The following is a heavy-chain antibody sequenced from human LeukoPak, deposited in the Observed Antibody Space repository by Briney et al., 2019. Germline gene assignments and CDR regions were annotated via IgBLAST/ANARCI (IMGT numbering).Heavy chain of an antibody. CDR3: ARGLLWFGELSPTDY. J-gene: IGHJ4*02. CDR1: GYTFTSNY. V-gene: IGHV1-46*01. CDR2: IYPSGGST. D-gene: IGHD3-10*01. Sequence: ASVKVSCKASGYTFTSNYIHWVRQAPGQGLEWMGMIYPSGGSTSYAQKFQGRVTMTRDTSTSTVYMELSSLRSEDTAVYYCARGLLWFGELSPTDYWGQGTLVTVSS.